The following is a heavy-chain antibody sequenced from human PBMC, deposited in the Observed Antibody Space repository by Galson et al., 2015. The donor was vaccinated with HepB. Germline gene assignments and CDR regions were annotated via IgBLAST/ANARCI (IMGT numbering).Heavy chain of an antibody. D-gene: IGHD3-9*01. V-gene: IGHV1-58*02. CDR1: GFTFTSSA. J-gene: IGHJ6*02. CDR3: AADIEVRLTGLEGYYYYGMDV. CDR2: IVVGSGNT. Sequence: SVKVSCKASGFTFTSSAMQWVRQARGQRLEWIGWIVVGSGNTNYAQKFQERVTITRDMSTSTAYMELSSLRSEDTAVHYCAADIEVRLTGLEGYYYYGMDVWGQGTTVTVSS.